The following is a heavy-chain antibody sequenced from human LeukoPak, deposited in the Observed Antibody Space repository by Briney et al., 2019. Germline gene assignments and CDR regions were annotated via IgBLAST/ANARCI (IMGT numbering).Heavy chain of an antibody. Sequence: GGSLRLSCAASGFTFSIYGMTWVRQAPGKGLEWVSVISGGGGERFYADSVKGRFTISRDNSKNALYLQMNSLRVEDTAVYYCAKGRTLVGGSTRSYDYWGQGTLVTVSS. CDR2: ISGGGGER. V-gene: IGHV3-23*01. D-gene: IGHD1-26*01. CDR1: GFTFSIYG. J-gene: IGHJ4*02. CDR3: AKGRTLVGGSTRSYDY.